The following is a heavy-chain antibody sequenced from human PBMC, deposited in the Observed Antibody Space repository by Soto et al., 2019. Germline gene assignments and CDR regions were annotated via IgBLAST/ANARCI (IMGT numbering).Heavy chain of an antibody. D-gene: IGHD3-3*01. V-gene: IGHV1-69*13. CDR2: IIPIFGTA. Sequence: VKVSCKASGGTFSSYAISWVLQAPGQGLEWMGGIIPIFGTANYAQKFQGRVTITADESTSTAYMELSSLRSEDTAVYYCASDGLGITIFGGPLKRYAFDIWGQGTMVTV. CDR1: GGTFSSYA. J-gene: IGHJ3*02. CDR3: ASDGLGITIFGGPLKRYAFDI.